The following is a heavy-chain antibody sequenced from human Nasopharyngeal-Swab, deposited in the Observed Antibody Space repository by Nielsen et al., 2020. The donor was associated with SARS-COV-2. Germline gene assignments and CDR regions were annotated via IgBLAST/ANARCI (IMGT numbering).Heavy chain of an antibody. J-gene: IGHJ5*02. CDR1: GVSITSQY. V-gene: IGHV4-59*11. CDR3: AKEGATGWFDP. Sequence: SETLSLTCTVSGVSITSQYWSWIRQPPGKGLEWIGYISHNSGTSYNPSLKSRVTMFMATSKNQFSLRLTSVTAADTAVYYCAKEGATGWFDPCGQGTLVTVSS. CDR2: ISHNSGT.